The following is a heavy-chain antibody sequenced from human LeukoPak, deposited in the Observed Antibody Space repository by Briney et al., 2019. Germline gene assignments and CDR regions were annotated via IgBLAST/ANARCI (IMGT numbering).Heavy chain of an antibody. CDR2: INPSGGST. J-gene: IGHJ5*02. CDR3: PRGRLVAATSWFDT. CDR1: GYTFTSYY. Sequence: ASVKVSCTASGYTFTSYYMHWVRQAPGQGLEWMGIINPSGGSTSYAQTFQGRVTMSRDTSTSTVYMKLGTLRPEDTAVYYCPRGRLVAATSWFDTWGQGTLVTASP. D-gene: IGHD2-15*01. V-gene: IGHV1-46*01.